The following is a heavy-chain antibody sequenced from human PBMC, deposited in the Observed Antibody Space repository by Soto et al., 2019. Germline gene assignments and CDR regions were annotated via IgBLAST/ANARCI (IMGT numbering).Heavy chain of an antibody. CDR1: GFTFSSYA. Sequence: EVQLLESGGGLVQPGGSLRLSCAASGFTFSSYAMTWVRQAPGKGLEWVSAISGSGGSTYYADSVKGRFTISRDNSKNTLYLQMNSLRAEDTAVYDCAKDRGSGSTSWYNGWFDPWGQGTLVTVSS. CDR2: ISGSGGST. CDR3: AKDRGSGSTSWYNGWFDP. J-gene: IGHJ5*02. V-gene: IGHV3-23*01. D-gene: IGHD2-2*02.